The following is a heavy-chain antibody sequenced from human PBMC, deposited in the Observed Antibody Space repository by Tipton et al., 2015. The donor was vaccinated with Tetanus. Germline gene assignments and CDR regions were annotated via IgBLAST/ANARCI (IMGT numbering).Heavy chain of an antibody. Sequence: LRLSCDVSGVSMRNGGFSWNWVRQPPGKGLESIGYIYYSGSTYYNPSLKSRVTISVDTSKNQFSLRLSSVTAADTAVYYCARDHGITWGGMGYYYGMDVWGQGTTVTVSS. CDR1: GVSMRNGGFS. CDR3: ARDHGITWGGMGYYYGMDV. V-gene: IGHV4-30-2*05. J-gene: IGHJ6*02. CDR2: IYYSGST. D-gene: IGHD3-16*01.